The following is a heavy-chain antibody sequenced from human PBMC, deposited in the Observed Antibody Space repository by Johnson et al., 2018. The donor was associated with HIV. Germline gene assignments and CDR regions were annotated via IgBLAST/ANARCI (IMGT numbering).Heavy chain of an antibody. CDR2: IGTAGDT. D-gene: IGHD3-3*01. J-gene: IGHJ3*02. V-gene: IGHV3-13*01. Sequence: MLLVESGGGLVQPGGSLRLSCAASGFTFSSYDMHWVRQATGKGLEWVSAIGTAGDTYYPGSVKGRFTISRENAKNTLYLQMNSLRADDTAIYYCALTESRFLEWLFRAFDIWGQGTMVTVSS. CDR3: ALTESRFLEWLFRAFDI. CDR1: GFTFSSYD.